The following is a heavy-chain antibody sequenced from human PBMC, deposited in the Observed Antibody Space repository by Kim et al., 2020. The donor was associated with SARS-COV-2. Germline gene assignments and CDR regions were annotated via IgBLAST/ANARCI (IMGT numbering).Heavy chain of an antibody. D-gene: IGHD3-10*01. CDR1: GFTFSSYS. CDR3: ARGGWFGELLSAGVDA. Sequence: GGSLRLSCAASGFTFSSYSMNWVRQAPGKGLEWVSYISSSSHTIYYADSVKGRFTISRDNAKNSLYLQMNSLRAEDTAVYYCARGGWFGELLSAGVDAWG. V-gene: IGHV3-48*04. J-gene: IGHJ5*01. CDR2: ISSSSHTI.